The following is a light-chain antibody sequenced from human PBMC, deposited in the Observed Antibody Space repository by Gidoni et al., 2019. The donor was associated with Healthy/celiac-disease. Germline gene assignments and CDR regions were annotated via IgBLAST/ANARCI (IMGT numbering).Light chain of an antibody. CDR3: QQYDNLPL. Sequence: DIKMTQSPSSLSASVGDRVTITCQASQDISNYLNWYQQEPGKAPKVLIYYASNLEPWVPSRFSGSGSGPDFTFTISSLQPEDIASYYCQQYDNLPLFGGGTKVEIK. J-gene: IGKJ4*01. CDR2: YAS. V-gene: IGKV1-33*01. CDR1: QDISNY.